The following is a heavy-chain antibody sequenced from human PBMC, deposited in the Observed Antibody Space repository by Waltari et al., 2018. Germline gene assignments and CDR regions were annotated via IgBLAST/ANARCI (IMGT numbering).Heavy chain of an antibody. CDR2: IIPILGTA. V-gene: IGHV1-69*13. CDR3: ARDYRELFQGEYYYYGMDV. D-gene: IGHD3-10*01. J-gene: IGHJ6*02. Sequence: QVQLVQSGAEVKKPGSSVKVSCKASGGTFSSYAISWVRQAPGQGLEWMGGIIPILGTANQAQTCQGRVTITADESTSTAYMELSSLRSEDTAVYYCARDYRELFQGEYYYYGMDVWGQGTTVTVSS. CDR1: GGTFSSYA.